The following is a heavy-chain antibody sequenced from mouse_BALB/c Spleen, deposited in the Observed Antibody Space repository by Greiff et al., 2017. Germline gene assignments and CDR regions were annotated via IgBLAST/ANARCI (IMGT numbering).Heavy chain of an antibody. Sequence: VESGGGLVQPGGSRKLSCAASGFTFSSFGMHWVRQAPEKGLEWVAYISSGSSTIYYADTVKGRFTISRDNPKNTLFLQMTSLRSEDTAMYYCARRDYDAWFAYWGQGTLVTVSA. D-gene: IGHD2-4*01. V-gene: IGHV5-17*02. J-gene: IGHJ3*01. CDR3: ARRDYDAWFAY. CDR1: GFTFSSFG. CDR2: ISSGSSTI.